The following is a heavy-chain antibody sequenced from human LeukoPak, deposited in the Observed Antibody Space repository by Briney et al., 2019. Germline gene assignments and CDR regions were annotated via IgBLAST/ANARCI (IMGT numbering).Heavy chain of an antibody. V-gene: IGHV4-59*01. J-gene: IGHJ3*02. CDR2: IYYTGST. D-gene: IGHD3-10*01. CDR3: ARAYYYGSGTFDI. CDR1: GGSISPYY. Sequence: PSETLSLTCTVSGGSISPYYWSWIRQPPGKGLEWIGYIYYTGSTCYNPSLKSRVTISIDTSKNHFSLKLTSVTAADTAVYYCARAYYYGSGTFDIWGQGTMVTVSS.